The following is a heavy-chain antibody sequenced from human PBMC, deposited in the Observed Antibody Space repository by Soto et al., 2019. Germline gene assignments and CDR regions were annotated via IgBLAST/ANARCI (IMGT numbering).Heavy chain of an antibody. D-gene: IGHD3-3*01. CDR1: GYTFTSYG. V-gene: IGHV1-18*01. Sequence: ASVKVSCKASGYTFTSYGISWVRQAPGQGLEWMGWISAYNGNTNYAQKLQGRVTMTTDTSTSTAYMELRSLRSDDTAVYYCARATDATRFLEWLLPWFDPSGQGTLVPVSS. J-gene: IGHJ5*02. CDR3: ARATDATRFLEWLLPWFDP. CDR2: ISAYNGNT.